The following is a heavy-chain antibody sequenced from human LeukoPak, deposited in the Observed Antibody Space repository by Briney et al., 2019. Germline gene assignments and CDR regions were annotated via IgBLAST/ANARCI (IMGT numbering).Heavy chain of an antibody. V-gene: IGHV4-39*01. CDR3: ARLHLEKYSSGWYGALYYYYYYMDV. CDR2: IYSSGST. J-gene: IGHJ6*03. Sequence: KPSETLSLTCTVSGGSISSSSYYWGWIRQPPGKGLEWIGGIYSSGSTYYNPSLKSRVTISVDTSKNQFSLKLSSVTAADTAVYYCARLHLEKYSSGWYGALYYYYYYMDVWGKGTTVTISS. CDR1: GGSISSSSYY. D-gene: IGHD6-19*01.